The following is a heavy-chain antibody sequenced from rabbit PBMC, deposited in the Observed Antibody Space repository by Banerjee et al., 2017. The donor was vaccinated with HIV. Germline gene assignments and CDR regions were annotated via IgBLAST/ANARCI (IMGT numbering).Heavy chain of an antibody. Sequence: QEQLKESGGGLVQPGGSLKLSCKASGFDFSSYYMSWVRQAPGKGLEWIACIYAGSSGSTYYASWAKGRFTISKTSSTTVTLQMTSLTAADTATYFCARGTSSSGYYSGSLNLWGPGTLVTVS. D-gene: IGHD1-1*01. J-gene: IGHJ4*01. CDR1: GFDFSSYYM. CDR2: IYAGSSGST. CDR3: ARGTSSSGYYSGSLNL. V-gene: IGHV1S45*01.